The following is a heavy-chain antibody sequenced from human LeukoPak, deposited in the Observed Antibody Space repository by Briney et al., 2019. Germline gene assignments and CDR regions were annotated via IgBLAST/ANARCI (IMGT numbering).Heavy chain of an antibody. CDR1: GGSISGDY. Sequence: PSETLSLTCTVSGGSISGDYWSWLRQPPGKGLERIGYIYYSGSTNDNPSLKSRVTISVDTSKNQFSLKLSSVTAADTAVYYCARNPVSRPDWYFDLWGRGTLVTVSS. V-gene: IGHV4-59*01. CDR2: IYYSGST. J-gene: IGHJ2*01. CDR3: ARNPVSRPDWYFDL. D-gene: IGHD3-3*02.